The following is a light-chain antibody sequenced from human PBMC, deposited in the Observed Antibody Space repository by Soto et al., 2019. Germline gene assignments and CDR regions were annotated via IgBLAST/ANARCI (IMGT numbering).Light chain of an antibody. V-gene: IGLV2-14*01. CDR2: GTT. CDR3: QSYDSGLRVSI. Sequence: QSVLTQPASVSGSPGQSITISCTGTSSDVGGYNYVSWYQQHPGKAPKLLNFGTTSRPYRHSGSRSGSSASQAITGLQADDEADYYCQSYDSGLRVSIFGGGAKLTVL. CDR1: SSDVGGYNY. J-gene: IGLJ2*01.